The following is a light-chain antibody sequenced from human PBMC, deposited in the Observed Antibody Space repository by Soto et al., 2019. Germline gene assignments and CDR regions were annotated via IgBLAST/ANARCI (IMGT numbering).Light chain of an antibody. J-gene: IGKJ5*01. Sequence: ELVLTQSPGTLSLSPGERATLSCRASQSVNSRLAWYQHKPGQAPRLLISGASSRATGIPDRFSGSGSATDFTLTISRLEPEDFALYYCQHYGRSPITFGQGTRLEIK. V-gene: IGKV3-20*01. CDR2: GAS. CDR3: QHYGRSPIT. CDR1: QSVNSR.